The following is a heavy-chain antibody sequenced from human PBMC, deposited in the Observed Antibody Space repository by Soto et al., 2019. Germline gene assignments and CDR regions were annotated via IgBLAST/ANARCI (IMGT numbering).Heavy chain of an antibody. CDR2: IYYSGST. D-gene: IGHD5-18*01. CDR3: ARDHPHSYGVYYFDY. Sequence: SETLSLTCTVSGGSISSYYWSWIRQPPGKGLEWIGYIYYSGSTNYNPSLKSRVTISIDTSKNQVSLKVNSVTAADTAVYYCARDHPHSYGVYYFDYWGQGTPVTVSS. J-gene: IGHJ4*02. CDR1: GGSISSYY. V-gene: IGHV4-59*01.